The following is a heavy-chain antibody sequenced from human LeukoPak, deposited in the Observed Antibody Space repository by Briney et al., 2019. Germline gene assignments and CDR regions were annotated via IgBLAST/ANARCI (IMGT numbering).Heavy chain of an antibody. J-gene: IGHJ4*02. CDR3: ARGNGSRDFDY. Sequence: SETLSLTCTVSGGSISSYYWSWIRQPPGKGLEWIGYIYYSGSTNYNPSLKSRVTISVDTSKNQFSLKLSSVTAADTAVYYCARGNGSRDFDYWGQGTLVTVSS. CDR1: GGSISSYY. V-gene: IGHV4-59*01. CDR2: IYYSGST. D-gene: IGHD3-10*01.